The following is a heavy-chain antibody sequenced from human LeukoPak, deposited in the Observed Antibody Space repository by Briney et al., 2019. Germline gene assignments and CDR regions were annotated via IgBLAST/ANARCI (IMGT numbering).Heavy chain of an antibody. CDR1: GFTFSGYA. Sequence: GGSVRLSCAASGFTFSGYAMSWVRQAPGKGLEWVSAISGSGGSTYYADSVKGRFTISRDNSKNTLYVQMNSLRAEDTAVYYCAKSGTITTSFDYWGQGTLVTVSS. CDR2: ISGSGGST. CDR3: AKSGTITTSFDY. V-gene: IGHV3-23*01. J-gene: IGHJ4*02. D-gene: IGHD3-22*01.